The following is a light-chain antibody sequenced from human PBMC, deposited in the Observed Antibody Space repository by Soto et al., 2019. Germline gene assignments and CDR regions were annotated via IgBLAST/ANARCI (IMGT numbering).Light chain of an antibody. J-gene: IGKJ5*01. CDR3: QKFNTAALT. Sequence: DIQMTQSPSSLSASVGDRVTITCRASQDISVYLAWYQQKPGKVPKLLIYSASTLQSGGPSRFSGSGSGTDFTLTISSRQHEDVATYYCQKFNTAALTFGQGTRLEIK. V-gene: IGKV1-27*01. CDR2: SAS. CDR1: QDISVY.